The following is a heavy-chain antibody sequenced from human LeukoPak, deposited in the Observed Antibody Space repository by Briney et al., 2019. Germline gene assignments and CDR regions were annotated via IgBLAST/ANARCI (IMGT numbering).Heavy chain of an antibody. CDR2: INNDGSGK. CDR1: GFTFTDFW. V-gene: IGHV3-7*03. CDR3: VRDDGDV. Sequence: GGSLRLSCTFSGFTFTDFWMNWVRQAPGKGLEWVASINNDGSGKYSVDSVRDRVTISRDNAKNSLHLQINSLTVEDTAIYYCVRDDGDVWGKGTTVTVSS. J-gene: IGHJ6*04.